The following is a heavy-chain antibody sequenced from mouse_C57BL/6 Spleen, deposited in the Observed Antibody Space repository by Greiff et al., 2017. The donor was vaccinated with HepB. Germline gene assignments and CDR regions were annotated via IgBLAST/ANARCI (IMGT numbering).Heavy chain of an antibody. CDR2: INYDGSST. D-gene: IGHD5-5*01. J-gene: IGHJ1*03. V-gene: IGHV5-16*01. CDR3: ARLPPYWYFDV. CDR1: GFTFSDYY. Sequence: EVQLVESEGGLVQPGSSMKLSCTASGFTFSDYYMAWVRQVPEKGLEWVANINYDGSSTYYLDSLKSRFIISRDNAKNILYLQMSSLKSEDTATYYCARLPPYWYFDVWGTGTTVTVSS.